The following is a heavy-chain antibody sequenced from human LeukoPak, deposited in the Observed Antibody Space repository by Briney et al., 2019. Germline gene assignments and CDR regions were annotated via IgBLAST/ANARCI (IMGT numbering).Heavy chain of an antibody. Sequence: GGSLRLSCAASGFTFSSYGMHWVRQAPGKGLEWVAVISYDGSNKYYADSVKGRFTISRDNSKNTLYLQMNSLRAEDTAVYYCAKDLYQQWLVGAFDICGQGTMVTVSS. CDR3: AKDLYQQWLVGAFDI. CDR1: GFTFSSYG. J-gene: IGHJ3*02. V-gene: IGHV3-30*18. CDR2: ISYDGSNK. D-gene: IGHD6-19*01.